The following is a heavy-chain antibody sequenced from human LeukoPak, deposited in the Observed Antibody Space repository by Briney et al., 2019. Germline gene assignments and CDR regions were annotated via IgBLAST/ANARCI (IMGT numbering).Heavy chain of an antibody. CDR2: IIPIFGTA. Sequence: GASVKVSCKASGGTFSSYAISWVRQAPGQGLEWMGGIIPIFGTANYAQKFQGRVTITADKSTSTAYMELSSLRSEDTAVYYCARVGRGQSEYNWFDPWGQGTLVTVSS. V-gene: IGHV1-69*06. D-gene: IGHD3-10*01. CDR3: ARVGRGQSEYNWFDP. J-gene: IGHJ5*02. CDR1: GGTFSSYA.